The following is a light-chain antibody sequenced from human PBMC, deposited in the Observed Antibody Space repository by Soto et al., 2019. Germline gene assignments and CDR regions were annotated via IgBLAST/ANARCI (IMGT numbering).Light chain of an antibody. Sequence: VMTQAPATLSVSPGERATLSCRASQSVRSKLAWYQQKPGQAPRLFIYGASTRATGIPARFSGSGSGTEFTLTISSLQPEDFATYYCQQANSFPLTFGGGTKVDIK. V-gene: IGKV3-15*01. CDR1: QSVRSK. CDR2: GAS. J-gene: IGKJ4*01. CDR3: QQANSFPLT.